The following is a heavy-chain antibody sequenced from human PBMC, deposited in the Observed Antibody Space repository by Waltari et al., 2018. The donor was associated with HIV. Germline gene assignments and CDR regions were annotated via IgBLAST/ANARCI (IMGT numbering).Heavy chain of an antibody. J-gene: IGHJ4*02. D-gene: IGHD3-3*01. CDR1: GFTSRNYG. CDR2: ISFEGSNS. V-gene: IGHV3-30*18. CDR3: VKGQPWSTYGLFDH. Sequence: QVQLVESGGGVVQPGRSLRLSCAVSGFTSRNYGMHWVRQAPGKGLEFVSLISFEGSNSYYVGSVNGRFTISRDNSKNTLYLEMNSVRPEDMAMYYCVKGQPWSTYGLFDHWGQGTLVTVSS.